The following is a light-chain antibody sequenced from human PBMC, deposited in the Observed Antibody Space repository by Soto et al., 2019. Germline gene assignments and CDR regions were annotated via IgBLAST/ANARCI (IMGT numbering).Light chain of an antibody. CDR1: QSVLYSADNKNY. V-gene: IGKV4-1*01. Sequence: DIVMTQSPDSLAVSLGERATINCKSSQSVLYSADNKNYLAWYQQKPGQPPKLLIYWASTRESGVPDRFSGSGSGTDFTLTISSLQAEDVAVYYCQHYYSIPITFGQGTRLEIE. CDR2: WAS. J-gene: IGKJ5*01. CDR3: QHYYSIPIT.